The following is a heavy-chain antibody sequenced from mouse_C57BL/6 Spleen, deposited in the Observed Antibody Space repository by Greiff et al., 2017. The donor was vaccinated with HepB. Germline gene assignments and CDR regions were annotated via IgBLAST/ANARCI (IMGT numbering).Heavy chain of an antibody. CDR2: ISSGGSYT. J-gene: IGHJ4*01. V-gene: IGHV5-6*01. Sequence: EVQRVESGGDLVKPGGSLKLSCAASGFTFSSYGMSWVRQTPDKRLEWVATISSGGSYTYYPDSLKGRFTISIDKAKNTLYLQMSSLKSEDTAMYYCARHVGGYDRFMDYGVKEPQSPSPQ. D-gene: IGHD2-2*01. CDR1: GFTFSSYG. CDR3: ARHVGGYDRFMDY.